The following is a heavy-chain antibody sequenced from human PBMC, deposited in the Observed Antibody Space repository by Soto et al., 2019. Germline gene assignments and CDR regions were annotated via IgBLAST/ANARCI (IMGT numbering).Heavy chain of an antibody. CDR2: INHSGST. J-gene: IGHJ3*02. CDR3: AHGGYGDYVYAFDI. Sequence: SEPLSLTCAVYGGSFSGYYWSWIRQPPGKGLEWIGEINHSGSTNYNPSLKSRVTISVDTSKNQFSLKLSSVTAADTAVYYCAHGGYGDYVYAFDIWGQGTMVTVSS. D-gene: IGHD4-17*01. CDR1: GGSFSGYY. V-gene: IGHV4-34*01.